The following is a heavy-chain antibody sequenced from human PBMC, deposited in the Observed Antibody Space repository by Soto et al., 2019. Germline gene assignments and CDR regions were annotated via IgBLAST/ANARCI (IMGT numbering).Heavy chain of an antibody. CDR3: ARDREYSFGLTYDI. J-gene: IGHJ3*02. CDR2: VSYRGIT. V-gene: IGHV4-61*01. CDR1: GGSVSSVSYF. D-gene: IGHD3-3*01. Sequence: SETLSLICTVSGGSVSSVSYFWSWVRQPPGKGLEWIGYVSYRGITTYNPSLKSRVTILLGTSKNQISLNLRSVTAADTAVYYCARDREYSFGLTYDIWGQGTMVTVSS.